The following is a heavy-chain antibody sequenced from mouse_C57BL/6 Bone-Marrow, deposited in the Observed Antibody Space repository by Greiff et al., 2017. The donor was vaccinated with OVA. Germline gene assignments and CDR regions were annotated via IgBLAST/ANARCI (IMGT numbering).Heavy chain of an antibody. CDR3: ARHWNYDYDGYYFDY. V-gene: IGHV2-6-1*01. J-gene: IGHJ2*01. Sequence: QVQLQQSGPGLVAPSQSLSITCTVSGFSFTSYGVHWVRQPPGKGLEWLVVIWSDGSTTYNSALKSRLSISKDNSKSQVFLKMNSLQTDDTAMYYCARHWNYDYDGYYFDYWGQGTTLTVSS. D-gene: IGHD2-4*01. CDR2: IWSDGST. CDR1: GFSFTSYG.